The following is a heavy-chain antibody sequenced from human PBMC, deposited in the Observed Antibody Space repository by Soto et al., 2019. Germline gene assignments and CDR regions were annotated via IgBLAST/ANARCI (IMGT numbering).Heavy chain of an antibody. CDR3: ARVYYDSSGPQPWYYYYYGMDV. CDR1: GFTFSSYW. CDR2: INSDGSST. D-gene: IGHD3-22*01. Sequence: PGGSLRLSCAASGFTFSSYWMHWVRQAPGKGLVWVSRINSDGSSTSYADSVKGRFTISRDNAKNTLYLQMNSLRAEDTAVYYCARVYYDSSGPQPWYYYYYGMDVWGQGTTVTVSS. V-gene: IGHV3-74*01. J-gene: IGHJ6*02.